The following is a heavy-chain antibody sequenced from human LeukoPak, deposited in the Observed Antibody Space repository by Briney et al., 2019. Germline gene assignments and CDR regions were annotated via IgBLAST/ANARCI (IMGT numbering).Heavy chain of an antibody. J-gene: IGHJ4*02. D-gene: IGHD6-13*01. CDR2: IYYSGST. CDR1: GGSISSYY. CDR3: ARAVAAAGPGY. Sequence: SETLSLTCTVSGGSISSYYWSWIRQPPGKGLEWIGYIYYSGSTNYNPSLKSRVTISVDTSKNQFSLKLSSVTAADTAVYYCARAVAAAGPGYWGQGTLVTVSS. V-gene: IGHV4-59*01.